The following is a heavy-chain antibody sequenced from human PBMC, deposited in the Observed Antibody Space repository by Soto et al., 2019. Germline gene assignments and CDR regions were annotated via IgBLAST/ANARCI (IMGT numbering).Heavy chain of an antibody. CDR3: ARSTVTSD. CDR2: ISDSGSTM. CDR1: GFSFSSFE. J-gene: IGHJ4*02. Sequence: PGGSLRLSCATSGFSFSSFEMIWVRQAPGKGLEWISYISDSGSTMYYADFVKGRFTISRDNAKNSLYLQMSSLRVEDTALYYCARSTVTSDWGQGTQVTVSS. V-gene: IGHV3-48*03. D-gene: IGHD4-17*01.